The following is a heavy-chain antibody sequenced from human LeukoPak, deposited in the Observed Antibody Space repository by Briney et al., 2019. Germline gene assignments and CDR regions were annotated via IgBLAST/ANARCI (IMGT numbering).Heavy chain of an antibody. CDR1: GLTSSTYATSYA. J-gene: IGHJ5*02. Sequence: GGSLRLSCAVSGLTSSTYATSYAMTWVRQAPGKGLEWVSGISGSGGSTYYAEYVKGRFTISRDNFKNTLYLQMNSLRDDDTAIYYCAKGATSGWLLYWFDPWGQGTLVTVSS. CDR3: AKGATSGWLLYWFDP. V-gene: IGHV3-23*01. CDR2: ISGSGGST. D-gene: IGHD6-19*01.